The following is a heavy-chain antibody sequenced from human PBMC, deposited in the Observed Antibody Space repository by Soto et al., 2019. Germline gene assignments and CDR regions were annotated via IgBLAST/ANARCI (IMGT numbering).Heavy chain of an antibody. D-gene: IGHD2-15*01. CDR3: ASYRGGHWYFDL. Sequence: SETLSLTCTVSGGSISSSSYYWGWIRQPPGKGLEWIGSIYYSGSTYYNPSLKSRVTISVDTSKNQFSLKLISVTAADTAVYYCASYRGGHWYFDLWGRGTLVTVSS. CDR2: IYYSGST. V-gene: IGHV4-39*01. J-gene: IGHJ2*01. CDR1: GGSISSSSYY.